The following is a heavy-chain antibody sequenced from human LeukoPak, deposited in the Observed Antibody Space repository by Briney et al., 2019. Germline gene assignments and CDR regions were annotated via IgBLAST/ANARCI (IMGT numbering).Heavy chain of an antibody. D-gene: IGHD2-2*01. CDR2: IYYSGST. V-gene: IGHV4-61*08. Sequence: SETLSLTCTVSGGSISSGGYSWSWIRQHPGKDLEWIGYIYYSGSTYYNPSLKSRVTISVDTSKNQFSLKLNSVTAADTAVYYCARVRYCSTNRCYDREFDNWGQGTLVTVSS. CDR3: ARVRYCSTNRCYDREFDN. J-gene: IGHJ4*02. CDR1: GGSISSGGYS.